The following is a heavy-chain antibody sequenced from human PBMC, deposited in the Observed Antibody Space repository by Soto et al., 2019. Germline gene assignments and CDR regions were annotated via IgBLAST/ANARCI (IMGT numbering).Heavy chain of an antibody. CDR2: INWNSGTI. D-gene: IGHD5-18*01. CDR3: VKDSARGYSYGYWYYFDY. J-gene: IGHJ4*02. CDR1: GFTSDDFG. Sequence: ELQLVESGGGLVQPGRSLRLSCVGSGFTSDDFGMHWVRQAPGKGLEWVASINWNSGTIGYADSVKGRFTISRATAKNSLTLQMNNLRAEDTAFYYCVKDSARGYSYGYWYYFDYWGQGTLVTVSS. V-gene: IGHV3-9*02.